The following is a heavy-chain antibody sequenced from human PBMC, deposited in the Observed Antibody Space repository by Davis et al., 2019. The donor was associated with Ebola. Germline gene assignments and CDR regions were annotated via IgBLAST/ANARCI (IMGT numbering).Heavy chain of an antibody. D-gene: IGHD1-1*01. J-gene: IGHJ6*02. CDR1: GGSISSYY. CDR3: ARLEGGYGMDV. V-gene: IGHV4-59*12. Sequence: SQTLSLTCPVSGGSISSYYWSCIRQPPGKGLEWTGYIYYSGSTNYNPSLKSRVTISVDTSKNQFSLKLSSVTAADTAVYYCARLEGGYGMDVWGQGTTVTVSS. CDR2: IYYSGST.